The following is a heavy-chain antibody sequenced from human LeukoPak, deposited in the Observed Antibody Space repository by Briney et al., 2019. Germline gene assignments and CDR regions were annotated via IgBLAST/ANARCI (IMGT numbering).Heavy chain of an antibody. CDR3: ARAGYYYGGSGYYYFDY. Sequence: SETLSLTCTVSGDSISTTSYFWAWIRQPPGKGLEWIGSIYYSGSTYYNPSLKSRVTISVDTSKNQFSLKLSSVTAADTAVYYCARAGYYYGGSGYYYFDYWGQGTLVTVSS. CDR2: IYYSGST. CDR1: GDSISTTSYF. J-gene: IGHJ4*02. D-gene: IGHD3-22*01. V-gene: IGHV4-39*07.